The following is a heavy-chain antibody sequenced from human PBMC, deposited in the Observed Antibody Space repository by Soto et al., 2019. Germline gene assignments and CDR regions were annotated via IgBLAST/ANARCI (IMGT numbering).Heavy chain of an antibody. CDR1: GFTFSSYW. J-gene: IGHJ6*02. Sequence: GGSLRLSCAASGFTFSSYWMHWVRQAPGTGLVWVSRIITDGSNTNYADSVKGRFTISRDNAKNTQYLQMNSVRAEDTAIYYCARGGRGSSAYYYGMDVWGQGTTVTVSS. CDR3: ARGGRGSSAYYYGMDV. CDR2: IITDGSNT. V-gene: IGHV3-74*01. D-gene: IGHD3-10*01.